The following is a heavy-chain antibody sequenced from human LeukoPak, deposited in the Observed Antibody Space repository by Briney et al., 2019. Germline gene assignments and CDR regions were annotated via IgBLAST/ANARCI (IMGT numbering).Heavy chain of an antibody. CDR2: ISSSSSTI. Sequence: PGGSLRLSCAASGFTFSSYSMNWVRQAPGKGLEWVSYISSSSSTIYYADSVKGRFTISRDNAKNSPYLQMNSLRAEDTAVYYCAREKLPGQLDWGQGTLVTVSS. V-gene: IGHV3-48*01. D-gene: IGHD6-6*01. J-gene: IGHJ4*02. CDR1: GFTFSSYS. CDR3: AREKLPGQLD.